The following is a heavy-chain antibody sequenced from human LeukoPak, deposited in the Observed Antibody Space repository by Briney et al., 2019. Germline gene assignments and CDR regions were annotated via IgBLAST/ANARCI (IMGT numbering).Heavy chain of an antibody. J-gene: IGHJ6*03. Sequence: ASVKVSCKASGYTFTSYYMHWVRQAPGQGLEWMGIINPSTNSTSYAQKFQGRVTMTRDTSTSTVYMELSSLRSEDTAVYYCARSECGGDCYADNYYYYYMDVWGKGTTVTVPS. CDR1: GYTFTSYY. D-gene: IGHD2-21*02. V-gene: IGHV1-46*01. CDR3: ARSECGGDCYADNYYYYYMDV. CDR2: INPSTNST.